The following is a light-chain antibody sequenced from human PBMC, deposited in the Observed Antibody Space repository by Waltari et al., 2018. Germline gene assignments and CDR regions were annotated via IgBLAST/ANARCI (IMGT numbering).Light chain of an antibody. Sequence: EIVMTQSPATLSVSPGERATLSCRASQSVRNNLVWYQQKPGQAPRLLIYGASTRVTGIPARFSGSGSGTEFTLTISSLQPEDFATYYCLQDYNYPRTFGQGTKVEIK. V-gene: IGKV3-15*01. CDR1: QSVRNN. CDR3: LQDYNYPRT. J-gene: IGKJ1*01. CDR2: GAS.